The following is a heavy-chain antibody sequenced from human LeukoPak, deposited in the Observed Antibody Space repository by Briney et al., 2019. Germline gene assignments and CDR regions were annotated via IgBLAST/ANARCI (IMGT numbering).Heavy chain of an antibody. J-gene: IGHJ4*02. V-gene: IGHV3-53*01. CDR2: IYSGGST. D-gene: IGHD4-23*01. Sequence: GGSLRLSCAASGFTVSSNYMSWVRQAPGKGLEWVSVIYSGGSTYYADSVKGRFTISRDNSKNTLYPQMNSLRAEDTAVYYCARVLWVKYFDYWGQGTLVTVSS. CDR1: GFTVSSNY. CDR3: ARVLWVKYFDY.